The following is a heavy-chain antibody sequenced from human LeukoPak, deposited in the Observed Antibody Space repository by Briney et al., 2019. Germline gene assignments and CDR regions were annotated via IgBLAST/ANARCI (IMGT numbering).Heavy chain of an antibody. V-gene: IGHV3-21*01. D-gene: IGHD3-10*01. CDR3: ARDLYYYGSGTGYHYGMDV. J-gene: IGHJ6*02. CDR2: ISSSSSYI. CDR1: GFTFSSYS. Sequence: GGSLRLSCAASGFTFSSYSMNWVRQAPGKGLEWVSSISSSSSYIYYADSVKGRFTISRDNAKNSLYLQMNSLRAEDTAVYYCARDLYYYGSGTGYHYGMDVWGQGTTVTVSS.